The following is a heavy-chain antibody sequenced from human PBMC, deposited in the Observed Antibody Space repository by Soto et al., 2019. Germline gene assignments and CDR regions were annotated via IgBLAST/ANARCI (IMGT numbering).Heavy chain of an antibody. V-gene: IGHV1-3*01. D-gene: IGHD6-19*01. CDR2: INAGNGNT. J-gene: IGHJ6*02. CDR3: ARFVVAVAGTYYYGMDV. Sequence: ASVKVSCKASGYTFTSYAMHWVRQAPGQRLEWMGWINAGNGNTKYSQKFQGRVTITRDTSASTAYMELSSLRSEDTAVYYCARFVVAVAGTYYYGMDVWGQGTTVTVSS. CDR1: GYTFTSYA.